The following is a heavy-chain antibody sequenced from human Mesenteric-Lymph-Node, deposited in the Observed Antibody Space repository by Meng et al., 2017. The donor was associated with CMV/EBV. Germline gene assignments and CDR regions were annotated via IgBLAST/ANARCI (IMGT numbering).Heavy chain of an antibody. Sequence: SETLSLTCTVSGGSISSSSYYWGWIRQPPGKGLEWIGSIYYSGSTYYNPSLKSRVTMSVDTSKNQFFLKLNSVTAADTAVYYCARILNTGTHGRGWFGLWGQGILVTVSS. CDR2: IYYSGST. D-gene: IGHD1-1*01. J-gene: IGHJ5*01. CDR3: ARILNTGTHGRGWFGL. V-gene: IGHV4-39*07. CDR1: GGSISSSSYY.